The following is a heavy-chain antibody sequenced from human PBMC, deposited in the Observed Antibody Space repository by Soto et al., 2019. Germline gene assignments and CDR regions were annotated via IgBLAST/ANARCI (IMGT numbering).Heavy chain of an antibody. Sequence: QVQLVESGGGVVQPGRSLRLSCAASGFTFSNYGMHWVRQAPGKGLEWVAVISYDGNNRYYGDSVKGRFTISRDNSKNTVYLQMNSLRVEDTAVYYCASTWSGYYYFDSWGQGTLVTVSS. J-gene: IGHJ4*02. V-gene: IGHV3-30*03. CDR1: GFTFSNYG. CDR2: ISYDGNNR. CDR3: ASTWSGYYYFDS. D-gene: IGHD3-3*01.